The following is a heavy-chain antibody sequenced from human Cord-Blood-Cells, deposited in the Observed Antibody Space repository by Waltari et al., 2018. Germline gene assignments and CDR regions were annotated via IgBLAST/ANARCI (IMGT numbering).Heavy chain of an antibody. Sequence: QLQLQESGTGLVKPSETLSLTCTVSGGSISSSSYYWGWIRQPPGEGLEWIWWIYYNESTYYAPALKRRVTISGDTSKNQFSLKLSSVTAADTAVYYCATYSSSWQAFDIWGQGTMVTVSS. CDR2: IYYNEST. J-gene: IGHJ3*02. CDR3: ATYSSSWQAFDI. D-gene: IGHD6-13*01. V-gene: IGHV4-39*01. CDR1: GGSISSSSYY.